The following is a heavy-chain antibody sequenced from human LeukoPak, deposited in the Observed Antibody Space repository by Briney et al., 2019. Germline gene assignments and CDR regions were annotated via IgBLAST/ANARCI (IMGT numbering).Heavy chain of an antibody. J-gene: IGHJ5*01. D-gene: IGHD3-10*01. CDR3: ARLRRVRGGRMEFDS. Sequence: SETLSLTCTVSGASISSSSDFWGWIRQPPGKGLDWIGSIYYGGSEYYNEPLKSRVTISLDTSKNQISLQLSSVTAADTAVYYCARLRRVRGGRMEFDSWGQGTLVTVSS. CDR2: IYYGGSE. V-gene: IGHV4-39*01. CDR1: GASISSSSDF.